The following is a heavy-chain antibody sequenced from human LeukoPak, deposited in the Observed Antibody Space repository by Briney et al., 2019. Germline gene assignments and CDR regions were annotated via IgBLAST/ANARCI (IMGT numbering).Heavy chain of an antibody. V-gene: IGHV3-21*01. CDR2: ISSSSYI. CDR1: GFTFSSYS. CDR3: ARTGRASDAFDI. Sequence: PGGSLRLSCAASGFTFSSYSMNWVRQAPGKGLEWVSSISSSSYIYYADSVKGRFTISRDNAKNSLYLQMNSLRAEDTAVYYCARTGRASDAFDIWGQGTMVTVSS. J-gene: IGHJ3*02. D-gene: IGHD1-14*01.